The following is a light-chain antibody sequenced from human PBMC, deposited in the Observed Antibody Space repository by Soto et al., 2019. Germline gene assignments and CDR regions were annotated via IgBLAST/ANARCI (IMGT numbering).Light chain of an antibody. Sequence: TQSPAPLSVSPGEGVTLSCRPSQSVSSSLAWYQQRPGQAPRLLIYDTSTRAAGISARFSGSGSGTEFTLTISSLQSEDFAVYYCQQYIDWPPGTFGQGTKVDIK. CDR3: QQYIDWPPGT. CDR2: DTS. J-gene: IGKJ1*01. V-gene: IGKV3-15*01. CDR1: QSVSSS.